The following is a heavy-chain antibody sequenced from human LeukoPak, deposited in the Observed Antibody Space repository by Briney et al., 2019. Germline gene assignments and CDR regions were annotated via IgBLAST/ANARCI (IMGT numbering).Heavy chain of an antibody. D-gene: IGHD3-10*01. Sequence: PGGSLRLSCAATGFTISNAWMSWVRQAPGKGLEWVSSISSSSSYIYYADPVKGRFTISRDNAKNSLYLQMNSLRAEDTAVYYCARDGTMVYGMDVWGQGTTVIVSS. J-gene: IGHJ6*02. CDR1: GFTISNAW. V-gene: IGHV3-21*01. CDR2: ISSSSSYI. CDR3: ARDGTMVYGMDV.